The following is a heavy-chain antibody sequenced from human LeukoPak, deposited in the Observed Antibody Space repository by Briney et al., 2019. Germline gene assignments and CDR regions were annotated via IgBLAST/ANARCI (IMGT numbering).Heavy chain of an antibody. J-gene: IGHJ4*02. CDR3: ANEAHRHLDLHN. CDR2: IASDGDT. V-gene: IGHV3-23*01. CDR1: GFTLRHFA. Sequence: GGSLRLSCAASGFTLRHFAMTWVRQAPGKGLEWVSSIASDGDTFYAGSVKGRFTISRDISTNTLHPQMNSLRADDTAIYFCANEAHRHLDLHNWGQGTLVTVST.